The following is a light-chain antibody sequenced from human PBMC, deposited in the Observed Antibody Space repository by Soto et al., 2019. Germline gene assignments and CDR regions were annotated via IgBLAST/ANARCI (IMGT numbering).Light chain of an antibody. Sequence: DIQMTQSPSSLSASVGDRVTITCLASQSISSYLNWHQQKPGKAPKLLIYAASSLQSGVPSRFSGSGSGTDFTLTISSLQPEDFATYYCQQSYSTPPITFGQGTRLEIK. J-gene: IGKJ5*01. CDR1: QSISSY. CDR2: AAS. CDR3: QQSYSTPPIT. V-gene: IGKV1-39*01.